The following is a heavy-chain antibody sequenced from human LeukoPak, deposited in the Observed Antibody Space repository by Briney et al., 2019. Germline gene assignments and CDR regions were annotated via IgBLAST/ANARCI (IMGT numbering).Heavy chain of an antibody. CDR3: ARAMVSCSSTSCYTDFDY. J-gene: IGHJ4*02. V-gene: IGHV1-69*13. CDR2: IIPIFGTA. CDR1: GGTFSSYA. Sequence: SVKVSCTASGGTFSSYAISWVRQAPGQGLEWMGGIIPIFGTANYAQKFQGRVTITADESTSTAYMELSSLRSEDTAVYYCARAMVSCSSTSCYTDFDYWGQGTLVAVSS. D-gene: IGHD2-2*02.